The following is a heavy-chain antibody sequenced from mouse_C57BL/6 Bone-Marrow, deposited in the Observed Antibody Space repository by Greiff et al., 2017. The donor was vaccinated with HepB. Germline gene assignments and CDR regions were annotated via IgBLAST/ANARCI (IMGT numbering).Heavy chain of an antibody. CDR1: GYSFTGYY. CDR2: INPSTGGT. D-gene: IGHD2-2*01. V-gene: IGHV1-42*01. CDR3: ARRATMVTTGSIDV. J-gene: IGHJ1*03. Sequence: EVQLQQSGPELVKPGASVKISCKASGYSFTGYYMNWVKQSPEKSLEWIGEINPSTGGTTYNQKFKAKATLTVDKSSSTAYMQLKSLTSEDSAVYYCARRATMVTTGSIDVWGTGTTVTVSS.